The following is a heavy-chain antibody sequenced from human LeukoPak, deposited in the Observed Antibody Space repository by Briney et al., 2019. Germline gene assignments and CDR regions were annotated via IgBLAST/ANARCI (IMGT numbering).Heavy chain of an antibody. CDR1: GFTFSSCS. D-gene: IGHD3-22*01. Sequence: GGSLRLSCSASGFTFSSCSMNWVRQAPGKGLEWLSYISTTSNAIYYADSVKGRFTISRDNANNSLYLQMNSLTAEDTAVYYCARRSSGGYYYYYGMDVWGQGTTVTVSS. CDR3: ARRSSGGYYYYYGMDV. CDR2: ISTTSNAI. J-gene: IGHJ6*02. V-gene: IGHV3-48*04.